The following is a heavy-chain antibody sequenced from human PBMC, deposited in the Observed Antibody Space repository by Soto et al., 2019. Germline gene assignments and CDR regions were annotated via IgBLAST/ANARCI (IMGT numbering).Heavy chain of an antibody. V-gene: IGHV3-9*01. J-gene: IGHJ3*01. CDR2: MSWNSGSI. CDR1: GFTFDDYA. CDR3: AKDIAGATGF. Sequence: EVQLVESGGGLVQPGRSLRLSCAASGFTFDDYAMHWVRQAPGKGLEWVSGMSWNSGSIGYEDSVKGRFTISRDNAKNALYLQMNSLRAEDTALYYCAKDIAGATGFGGQGTMVTVSS. D-gene: IGHD1-1*01.